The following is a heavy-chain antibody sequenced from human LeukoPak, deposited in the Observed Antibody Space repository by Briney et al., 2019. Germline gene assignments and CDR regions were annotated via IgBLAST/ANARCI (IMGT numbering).Heavy chain of an antibody. CDR1: GFTFSSYE. D-gene: IGHD3-16*02. CDR2: ISSSGSTI. Sequence: PGGSLRLSCAASGFTFSSYEMNWVRQAPGKGLEWVSYISSSGSTIYYADSVKGRFTISRGNAKNSLYLQMNSLRAEDTAVYYCARSPVWGFYDHVWGSYRSHFDYWGQGTLVTVSS. J-gene: IGHJ4*02. V-gene: IGHV3-48*03. CDR3: ARSPVWGFYDHVWGSYRSHFDY.